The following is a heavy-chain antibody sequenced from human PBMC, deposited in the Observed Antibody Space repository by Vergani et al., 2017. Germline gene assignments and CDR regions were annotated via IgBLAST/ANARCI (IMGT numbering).Heavy chain of an antibody. CDR3: ARDRNIVVVPAANPAFDI. CDR1: GGTFSSYA. J-gene: IGHJ3*02. Sequence: QVQLVQSGAEVKKPGSSVKVSCKASGGTFSSYAISWVRQAPGQGLEWMGGIIPIFGTANYAQKFQGRVTITADESMSTAYMELSSLRSEDTAVYYCARDRNIVVVPAANPAFDIWGQGTMVTVSS. CDR2: IIPIFGTA. V-gene: IGHV1-69*01. D-gene: IGHD2-2*01.